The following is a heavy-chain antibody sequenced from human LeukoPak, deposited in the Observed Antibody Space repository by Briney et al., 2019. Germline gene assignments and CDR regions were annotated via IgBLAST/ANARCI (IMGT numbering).Heavy chain of an antibody. Sequence: GGSLRLSCAASGFTFSSFWMHWVRQAPGKGLVWVSRINSDGSTTSYADSVKGRFTISRDNAKNTLYLQMNSLRAEDTAVYYCAKDPSVGIRGGYFDYWGQGTLVTVSS. CDR2: INSDGSTT. J-gene: IGHJ4*02. CDR3: AKDPSVGIRGGYFDY. D-gene: IGHD1-26*01. V-gene: IGHV3-74*01. CDR1: GFTFSSFW.